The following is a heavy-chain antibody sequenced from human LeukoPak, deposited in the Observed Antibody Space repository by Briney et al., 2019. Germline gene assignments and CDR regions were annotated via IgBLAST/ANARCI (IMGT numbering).Heavy chain of an antibody. CDR3: VRDRERAFDI. Sequence: SETLSLTCAVYGGSFSGYYWSWIRQPPGKGLEWIGEINHSGSTNYNPSLKSRVTISVDTSKNQFSLKLSSVTAAGTAVYYCVRDRERAFDIWGQGTLVTVSS. D-gene: IGHD3-9*01. V-gene: IGHV4-34*01. J-gene: IGHJ4*02. CDR1: GGSFSGYY. CDR2: INHSGST.